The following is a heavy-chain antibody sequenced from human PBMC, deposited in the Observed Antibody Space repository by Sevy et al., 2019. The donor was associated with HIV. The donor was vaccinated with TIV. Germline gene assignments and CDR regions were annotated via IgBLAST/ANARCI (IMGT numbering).Heavy chain of an antibody. CDR2: INAISSNT. J-gene: IGHJ4*02. CDR3: ARDLFSGGNAVYGY. V-gene: IGHV3-21*01. CDR1: GFTFSSYA. D-gene: IGHD2-15*01. Sequence: GGSLRLSCAASGFTFSSYAMNWVRQAPGKGLEWVSSINAISSNTYYADSVKGRFTMSRDNAENSLYLQMNSVRAEDTAVYYCARDLFSGGNAVYGYWGQGTLVTVSS.